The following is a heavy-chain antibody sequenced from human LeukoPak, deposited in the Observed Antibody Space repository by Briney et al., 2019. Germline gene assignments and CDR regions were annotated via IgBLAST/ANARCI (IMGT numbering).Heavy chain of an antibody. Sequence: SETLSLTCTVSGGSISGSSYYWGWIRQPPGKGLEWIGSIYYSGSTYYNPSLKSRVTISVDTSKNQFSLKLSSVTAADTAVYYCARVAFVVIGWGQGTLVTVSS. V-gene: IGHV4-39*07. CDR2: IYYSGST. J-gene: IGHJ4*02. CDR3: ARVAFVVIG. CDR1: GGSISGSSYY. D-gene: IGHD3-22*01.